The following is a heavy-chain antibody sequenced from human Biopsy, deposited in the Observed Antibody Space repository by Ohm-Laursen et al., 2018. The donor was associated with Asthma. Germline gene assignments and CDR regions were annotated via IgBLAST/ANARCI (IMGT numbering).Heavy chain of an antibody. J-gene: IGHJ4*02. Sequence: SQTLSLTCTVSYGSITSGGYYRTWIRQHPGKGPEWIGFIYYSGSTYYNPSLKSRVSISIDTSKNQFSLKLSSVTAADTAVYYCARAQDYYDSRGYYRSFDYWGQGTLVTVSS. CDR1: YGSITSGGYY. D-gene: IGHD3-22*01. V-gene: IGHV4-31*03. CDR3: ARAQDYYDSRGYYRSFDY. CDR2: IYYSGST.